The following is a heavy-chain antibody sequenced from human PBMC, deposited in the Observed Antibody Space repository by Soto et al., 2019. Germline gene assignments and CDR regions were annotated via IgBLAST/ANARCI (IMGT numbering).Heavy chain of an antibody. CDR1: GFTFSSYA. D-gene: IGHD6-6*01. Sequence: GGSLRLSCAASGFTFSSYAMSWVRQAPGKGLEWVSAISGSGGSTYYADSVKGRFTISRDNSKNTLYLQMNSLRAEDTAVYYCAKDKAGEAARFSGPFADYWGQGTLVTVSS. CDR2: ISGSGGST. CDR3: AKDKAGEAARFSGPFADY. J-gene: IGHJ4*02. V-gene: IGHV3-23*01.